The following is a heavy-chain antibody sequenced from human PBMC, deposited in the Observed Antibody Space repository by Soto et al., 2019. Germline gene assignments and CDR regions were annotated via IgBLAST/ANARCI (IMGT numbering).Heavy chain of an antibody. CDR1: GGSITSNNW. CDR3: AIVQFDGAASYVNSGMDV. J-gene: IGHJ6*02. D-gene: IGHD3-10*01. Sequence: PSETLSLTCAVSGGSITSNNWWWWVRQPPGKGLGWIGEIYHSGSINYNPSLKSRVTISVDKSKNQFSLKLSTVTAADTAVYYWAIVQFDGAASYVNSGMDVWGQGTMVTVSS. V-gene: IGHV4-4*02. CDR2: IYHSGSI.